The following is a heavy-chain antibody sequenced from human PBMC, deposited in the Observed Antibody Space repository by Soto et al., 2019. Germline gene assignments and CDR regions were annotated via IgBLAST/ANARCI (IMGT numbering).Heavy chain of an antibody. CDR1: GGSFSTYY. J-gene: IGHJ6*02. D-gene: IGHD6-6*01. Sequence: SETLSLTCVVSGGSFSTYYYNWIRQSPGKGLEWIGEINHSGSNNYSPSLKSRVTISVDTSKNQFSLKLSSVTAADTAVYYCARDSSSSGRYYYYYYGMDVWGQGTTVTVSS. V-gene: IGHV4-34*01. CDR2: INHSGSN. CDR3: ARDSSSSGRYYYYYYGMDV.